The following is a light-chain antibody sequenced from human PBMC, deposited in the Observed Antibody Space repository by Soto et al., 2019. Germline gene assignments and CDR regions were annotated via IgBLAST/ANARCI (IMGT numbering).Light chain of an antibody. J-gene: IGLJ2*01. V-gene: IGLV3-21*04. CDR2: YDS. CDR3: QLWDSSCDHPV. CDR1: NIGSKS. Sequence: SYELTQPPSVSVAPGKTARITCGGNNIGSKSVHWYQQKPGQAPVLVIYYDSDRPSGIPERFSGSNSGNTATLTISRVEAGDEADYYCQLWDSSCDHPVFGGGTKRTVL.